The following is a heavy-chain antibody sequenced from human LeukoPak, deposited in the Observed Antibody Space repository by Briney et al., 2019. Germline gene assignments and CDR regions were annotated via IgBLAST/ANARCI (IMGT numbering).Heavy chain of an antibody. CDR2: IRSSGGRT. V-gene: IGHV3-23*01. D-gene: IGHD5-18*01. Sequence: GGSLRLSCAASGFTFSSHAMSWVRQAPGKGLEWVSVIRSSGGRTYNADSVKGRFTVSRDNSKNTLYLQMNSLRAEDTAVYYCAKEHSPPRGYSYGYSSDYWGQGTLVTVSS. CDR1: GFTFSSHA. J-gene: IGHJ4*02. CDR3: AKEHSPPRGYSYGYSSDY.